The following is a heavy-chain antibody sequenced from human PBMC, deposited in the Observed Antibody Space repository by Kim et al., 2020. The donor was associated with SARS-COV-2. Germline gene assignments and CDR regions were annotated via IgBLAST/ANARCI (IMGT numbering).Heavy chain of an antibody. CDR2: LAGSGGNK. J-gene: IGHJ4*02. CDR3: AKGRGIWSHFEY. CDR1: GFTVNSYA. Sequence: GGSLRLSCTASGFTVNSYAMTWVRQAPGKGLEWVSALAGSGGNKYYADSVKGRLTISRDNSKNTLFVQMHGLRAEDTAVYFCAKGRGIWSHFEYWGTGT. D-gene: IGHD3-10*01. V-gene: IGHV3-23*01.